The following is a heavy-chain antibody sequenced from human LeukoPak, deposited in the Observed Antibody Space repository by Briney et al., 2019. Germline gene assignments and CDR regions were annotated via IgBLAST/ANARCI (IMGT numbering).Heavy chain of an antibody. D-gene: IGHD3-10*01. J-gene: IGHJ4*02. CDR2: IYYSGST. CDR1: VGTISSYY. CDR3: ARAPHYYGSVYYFDY. Sequence: SETVSLTCTVSVGTISSYYCSWIRHPPWKGREWIGYIYYSGSTTYNPSLKSRVTISVDTSKNQFSLKLSSVTAADTAVYYCARAPHYYGSVYYFDYWGQGTLVTVSS. V-gene: IGHV4-59*01.